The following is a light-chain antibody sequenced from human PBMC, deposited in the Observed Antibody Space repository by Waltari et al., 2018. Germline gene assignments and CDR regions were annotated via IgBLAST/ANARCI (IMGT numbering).Light chain of an antibody. J-gene: IGKJ1*01. CDR1: QTISNY. V-gene: IGKV1-39*01. Sequence: DIQMTQSPSSLSAAVVDRVTITCRASQTISNYLNWYQQKPGNAPKLLIYTTSTLQSGVPSRFSGSGSGTDFTLTISSLQPEDFATYYCQQSCSSPRTFGQGTKVEIK. CDR2: TTS. CDR3: QQSCSSPRT.